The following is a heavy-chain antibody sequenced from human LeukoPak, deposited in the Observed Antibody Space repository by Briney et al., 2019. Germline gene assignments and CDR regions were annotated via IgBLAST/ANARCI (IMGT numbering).Heavy chain of an antibody. J-gene: IGHJ6*03. CDR1: GGSFSGYY. D-gene: IGHD3-10*01. CDR3: ARERYYGSGRKTWGHYMDV. V-gene: IGHV4-34*01. CDR2: INHSGST. Sequence: PSETLSLTCAVYGGSFSGYYWSWLRQPPGKGLEWIGEINHSGSTNYNPSLKSRVTISVDTSKNQFSLKLSSVTAADTAVYYCARERYYGSGRKTWGHYMDVWGKGTTVTVSS.